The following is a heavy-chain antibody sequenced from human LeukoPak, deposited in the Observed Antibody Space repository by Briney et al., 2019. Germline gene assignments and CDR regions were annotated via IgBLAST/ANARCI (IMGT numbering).Heavy chain of an antibody. CDR1: GGSLKNFA. CDR3: ARRAEWFSWTRLDAFDI. V-gene: IGHV1-69*13. Sequence: ASVKVSFKASGGSLKNFAISWVRQAPGQGPEWMGGFNHIYGTTNYAQKFQGRVTITVDDSTNIAYLDLSSLRSDDTALYYCARRAEWFSWTRLDAFDIWGQGTMVTVSS. CDR2: FNHIYGTT. D-gene: IGHD3-3*01. J-gene: IGHJ3*02.